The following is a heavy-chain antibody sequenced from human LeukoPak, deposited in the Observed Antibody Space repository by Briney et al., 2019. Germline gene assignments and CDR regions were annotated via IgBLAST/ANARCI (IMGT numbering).Heavy chain of an antibody. J-gene: IGHJ3*02. Sequence: PGGSLRLSCAASGFTFSSYGMHWVRQAPGKGLEWVAFIRYDGSNKYYADSVKGRFTISRDNSKNTLYLQMNSLRAEDTAVYYCAIAAAGTSAAFDIWGQGTMVTVSS. D-gene: IGHD6-13*01. CDR2: IRYDGSNK. V-gene: IGHV3-30*02. CDR1: GFTFSSYG. CDR3: AIAAAGTSAAFDI.